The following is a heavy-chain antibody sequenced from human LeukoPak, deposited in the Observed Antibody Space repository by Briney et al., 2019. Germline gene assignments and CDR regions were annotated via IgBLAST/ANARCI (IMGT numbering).Heavy chain of an antibody. Sequence: GGSLRLSCAASGFTVSSNYMSWVRQAPGKGLEWVSVIYSGGSTYYADSMKGRFTISRDNSKNTLYLQMNSLRAEDTAVYYCARESRRCSSTSCYENWFDPWGQGTLVTVSS. J-gene: IGHJ5*02. D-gene: IGHD2-2*01. V-gene: IGHV3-66*02. CDR1: GFTVSSNY. CDR3: ARESRRCSSTSCYENWFDP. CDR2: IYSGGST.